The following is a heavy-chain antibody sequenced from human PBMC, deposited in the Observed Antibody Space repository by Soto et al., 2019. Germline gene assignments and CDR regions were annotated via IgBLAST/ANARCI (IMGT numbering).Heavy chain of an antibody. Sequence: GASVKVSCKASGGTFSSYAISWVRQAPGQGLEWMGGIIPIFGTANYAQKFQGRVTITGDESTSTAYMELSSLRSEDTAVYYCAAGGIAAPPGMDVWGQGTTVTVSS. D-gene: IGHD6-13*01. CDR2: IIPIFGTA. CDR3: AAGGIAAPPGMDV. J-gene: IGHJ6*02. CDR1: GGTFSSYA. V-gene: IGHV1-69*13.